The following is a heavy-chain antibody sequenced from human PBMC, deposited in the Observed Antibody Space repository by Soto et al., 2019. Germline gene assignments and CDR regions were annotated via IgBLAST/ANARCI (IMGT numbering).Heavy chain of an antibody. D-gene: IGHD3-3*01. CDR2: ISSNGGST. J-gene: IGHJ6*02. Sequence: PGGSLRLSCSASGFTFSSYAMHWVRQAPGKGLEYVSAISSNGGSTYYADSVKGRFTISRDNSKNTLYLQMSSLRAEDTAVYYCVKFGITIFGVVIVGDYYYGMDVWGQGTTVTVSS. CDR3: VKFGITIFGVVIVGDYYYGMDV. CDR1: GFTFSSYA. V-gene: IGHV3-64D*06.